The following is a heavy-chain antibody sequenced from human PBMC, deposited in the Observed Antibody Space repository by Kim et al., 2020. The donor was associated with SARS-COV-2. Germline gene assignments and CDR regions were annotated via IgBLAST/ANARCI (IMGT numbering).Heavy chain of an antibody. V-gene: IGHV4-39*01. CDR2: IYYSGST. CDR3: ARSDLGCCSGGSCLRHFDY. J-gene: IGHJ4*02. CDR1: GGSISSSSYY. D-gene: IGHD2-15*01. Sequence: SETLSLTCTVSGGSISSSSYYWGWIRQPPGKGLEWIGSIYYSGSTYYNPSLKSRITISVDTSKNQFSLKLSSVTAADTAVYYCARSDLGCCSGGSCLRHFDYWGRGTLVTFSS.